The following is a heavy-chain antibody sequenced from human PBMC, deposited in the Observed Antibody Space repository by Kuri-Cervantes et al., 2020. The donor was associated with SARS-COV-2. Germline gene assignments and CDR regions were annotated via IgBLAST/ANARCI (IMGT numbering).Heavy chain of an antibody. CDR1: GFTSSSYG. J-gene: IGHJ4*02. D-gene: IGHD4-11*01. CDR2: IRYDGSNK. CDR3: AKDHDYSLFLDY. Sequence: GGSLRLSCAASGFTSSSYGMHWVRQAPGKGLEWVAFIRYDGSNKYYADSVKGRFTISRDNSKNTLYLQMNSLRAEDTAVYYCAKDHDYSLFLDYWGQGTLVTVSS. V-gene: IGHV3-30*02.